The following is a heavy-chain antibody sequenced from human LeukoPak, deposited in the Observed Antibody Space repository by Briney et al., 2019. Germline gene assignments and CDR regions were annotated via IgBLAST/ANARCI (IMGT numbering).Heavy chain of an antibody. D-gene: IGHD4-23*01. J-gene: IGHJ6*02. CDR2: FDPEDGET. V-gene: IGHV1-24*01. CDR1: GYTLTELS. Sequence: GASVKVSCKVSGYTLTELSMHWVRQAPGKGLEWRGGFDPEDGETIYAQKFQGRVTMTEDTSTDTAYMELSSLRSEDTAVYYCARGAQEMRWYHYYYYGMDVWGQGTTVTVSS. CDR3: ARGAQEMRWYHYYYYGMDV.